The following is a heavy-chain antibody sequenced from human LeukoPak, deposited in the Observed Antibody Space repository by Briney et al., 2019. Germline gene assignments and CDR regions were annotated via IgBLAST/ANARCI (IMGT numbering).Heavy chain of an antibody. CDR3: ARDWYYGSGSFDY. D-gene: IGHD3-10*01. CDR1: GFTFSSYG. CDR2: IWYDGSNK. V-gene: IGHV3-33*01. Sequence: GSLRLSCAASGFTFSSYGMHWVRQAPGKGLEWVAVIWYDGSNKYYADSVKGRFTISRDNSKNTLYLQMNSLRAEDTAVYYCARDWYYGSGSFDYWGQGTLVTVPS. J-gene: IGHJ4*02.